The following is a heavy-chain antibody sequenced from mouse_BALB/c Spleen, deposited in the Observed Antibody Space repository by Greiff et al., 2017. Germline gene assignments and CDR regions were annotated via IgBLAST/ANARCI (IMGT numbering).Heavy chain of an antibody. CDR3: ARYDYDGFDD. CDR2: ISSGGSYT. D-gene: IGHD2-4*01. V-gene: IGHV5-9-4*01. J-gene: IGHJ2*01. Sequence: EVQVVESGGGLVKPGGSLKLSCAASGFTFSSYAMSWVRQSPEKRLEWVAEISSGGSYTYYPDTVTGRFTISRDNAKNTLYLEMSSLRSEDTAMYYCARYDYDGFDDWGQGTTLTVSS. CDR1: GFTFSSYA.